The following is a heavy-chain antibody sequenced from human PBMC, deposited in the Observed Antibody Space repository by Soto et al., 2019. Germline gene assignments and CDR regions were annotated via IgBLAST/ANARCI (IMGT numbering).Heavy chain of an antibody. Sequence: QVQLVQCGAEVKKPGSSVKVSCKASGGTFSGYAISWVRQAPGQGLEWMGEIIPMFGTSNYAQKFQGRVTITADESTSTAYMELSSLRSEDTAVYYCARGSCGSTSYYKEYYFDLWGQGTLVTVSS. CDR2: IIPMFGTS. CDR3: ARGSCGSTSYYKEYYFDL. V-gene: IGHV1-69*01. D-gene: IGHD2-2*02. CDR1: GGTFSGYA. J-gene: IGHJ4*02.